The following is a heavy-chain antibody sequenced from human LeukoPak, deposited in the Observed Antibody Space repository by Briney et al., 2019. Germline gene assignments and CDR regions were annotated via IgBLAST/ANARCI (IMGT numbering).Heavy chain of an antibody. Sequence: PGRSLRLSCAASGFTFDDYAMHWVRQAPGKGLEWVSGISWNSGSIGYADSVKGRFTISRDNAKNSLYLQMNSLRAEDTALYYCAKDNSRRFLGWLPAAYYYYYGMDVWGQGTTVTVSS. J-gene: IGHJ6*02. D-gene: IGHD3-3*01. V-gene: IGHV3-9*01. CDR2: ISWNSGSI. CDR1: GFTFDDYA. CDR3: AKDNSRRFLGWLPAAYYYYYGMDV.